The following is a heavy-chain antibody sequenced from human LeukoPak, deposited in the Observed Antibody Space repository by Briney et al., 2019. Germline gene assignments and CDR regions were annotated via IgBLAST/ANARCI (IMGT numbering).Heavy chain of an antibody. Sequence: GGSLRLSCAASGFTFSSYGMHWVRQAPGKGLEWVAVIWYDGSNKYYADSVKGRFTVSRDNSKNTLYLQMNSLRAEDTAVYYCARMHRIAVAEADGPFDYRGQGTLVTVSS. D-gene: IGHD6-19*01. CDR1: GFTFSSYG. V-gene: IGHV3-33*08. J-gene: IGHJ4*02. CDR3: ARMHRIAVAEADGPFDY. CDR2: IWYDGSNK.